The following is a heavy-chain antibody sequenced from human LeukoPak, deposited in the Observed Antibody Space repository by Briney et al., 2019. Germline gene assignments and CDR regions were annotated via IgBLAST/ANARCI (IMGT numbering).Heavy chain of an antibody. D-gene: IGHD3-22*01. V-gene: IGHV3-21*01. Sequence: RGSLRLSCAASGFTFSSYSMNWVRQAPGKGLEWVSSISSSSSYIYYADSVKGRFTISRDNAKNSLYLQMNSLRDEDTAVYYCERGTYYDRSGSFDYWVQGTLATVSS. CDR1: GFTFSSYS. J-gene: IGHJ4*02. CDR3: ERGTYYDRSGSFDY. CDR2: ISSSSSYI.